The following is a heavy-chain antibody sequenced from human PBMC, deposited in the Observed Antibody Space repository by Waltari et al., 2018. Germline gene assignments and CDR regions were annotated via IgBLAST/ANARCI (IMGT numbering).Heavy chain of an antibody. D-gene: IGHD1-26*01. Sequence: QVHLEQSGSELKRPGASVRISCLTSGYTFTDYAINWVRQAPGQGLQWLGWVNTQTGNPTDAQGLSRLFVFSVDTSVATAYLQIDSLTTSDSAVYFCSREALVGTNTIVDYWGRGTLVTV. CDR2: VNTQTGNP. J-gene: IGHJ4*02. CDR3: SREALVGTNTIVDY. CDR1: GYTFTDYA. V-gene: IGHV7-4-1*01.